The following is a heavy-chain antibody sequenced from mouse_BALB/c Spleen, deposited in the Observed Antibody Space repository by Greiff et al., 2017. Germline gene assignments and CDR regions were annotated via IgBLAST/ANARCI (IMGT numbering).Heavy chain of an antibody. D-gene: IGHD2-4*01. V-gene: IGHV2-9*02. J-gene: IGHJ1*01. CDR1: GFSLTSYG. Sequence: VKLQESGPGLVAPSQSLSITCTVSGFSLTSYGVHWVRQPPGKGLEWLGVIWAGGSTNYNSALMSRLSISKDNSKSQVFLKMNSLQTDDTAMYYCARPYDYDGWYFDVWGAGTTVTVSS. CDR3: ARPYDYDGWYFDV. CDR2: IWAGGST.